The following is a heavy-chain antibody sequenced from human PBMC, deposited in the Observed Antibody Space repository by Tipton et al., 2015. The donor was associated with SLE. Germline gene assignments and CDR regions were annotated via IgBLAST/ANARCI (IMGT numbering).Heavy chain of an antibody. D-gene: IGHD3-3*01. V-gene: IGHV3-11*01. CDR1: GFTFSDYY. CDR3: ARDRFWSGYYGWFDP. J-gene: IGHJ5*02. CDR2: ISSSGRTI. Sequence: SLRLSCAASGFTFSDYYMSWIRQAPGKGLEWVSYISSSGRTIYYADSVKGRFTISRDNAKNSLYLQMNSLRAEDTAVYYCARDRFWSGYYGWFDPWGQGTLVTVSS.